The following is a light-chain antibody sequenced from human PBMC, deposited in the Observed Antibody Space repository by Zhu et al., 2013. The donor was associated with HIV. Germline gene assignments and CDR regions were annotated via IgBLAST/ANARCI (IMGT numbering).Light chain of an antibody. CDR1: SNDVGGYNY. CDR3: SSYTSSTLEV. CDR2: EVT. J-gene: IGLJ1*01. Sequence: QSALTQPASVSGSPGQSITISCTGSSNDVGGYNYVSWYQQHPGKAPKLILYEVTKRPSGISNRFSGSKSGNTASLTISGLQPEDEAYYYCSSYTSSTLEVFGTGTKVTVL. V-gene: IGLV2-14*01.